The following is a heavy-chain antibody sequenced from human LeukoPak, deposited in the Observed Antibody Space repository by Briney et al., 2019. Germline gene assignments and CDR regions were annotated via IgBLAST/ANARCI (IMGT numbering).Heavy chain of an antibody. CDR3: AKNWVASSWFNWFDP. D-gene: IGHD6-13*01. Sequence: GGSLRLSCAASGFTFSSYAMSWVRQAPGKGLEWVSAISGSGGSTYYADSVKGRFTISRDDAKNTLYLQMNSLRAEDTAVYYCAKNWVASSWFNWFDPWGQGTLVTVSS. V-gene: IGHV3-23*01. CDR1: GFTFSSYA. CDR2: ISGSGGST. J-gene: IGHJ5*02.